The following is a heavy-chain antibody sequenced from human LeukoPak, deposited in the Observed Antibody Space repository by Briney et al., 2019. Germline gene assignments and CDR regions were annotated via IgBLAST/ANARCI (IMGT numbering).Heavy chain of an antibody. CDR1: GGSISSYY. J-gene: IGHJ4*02. CDR2: IYYRGGT. D-gene: IGHD3-16*01. Sequence: SETLSLTCTVSGGSISSYYWSWIRQPPGKGLGWVGYIYYRGGTIYNPSLKRRVTLSVDASKKQFSRMCSSVAAADTPGHCVTRYRGYDYGDDRGQGTLGTVSA. V-gene: IGHV4-59*01. CDR3: TRYRGYDYGDD.